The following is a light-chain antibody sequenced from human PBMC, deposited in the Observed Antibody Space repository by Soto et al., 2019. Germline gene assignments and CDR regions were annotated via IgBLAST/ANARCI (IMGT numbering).Light chain of an antibody. CDR2: EVS. CDR3: SSYTRSSTRV. CDR1: SSDVGGYNY. V-gene: IGLV2-14*01. Sequence: QSALTQPASVSGSPGQSITISCTGTSSDVGGYNYVSWYQQHPAKAPKLMIYEVSNRPSGVSNRFSGSKSGNTASLTISGLRAEDEADYYCSSYTRSSTRVFGGGTE. J-gene: IGLJ3*02.